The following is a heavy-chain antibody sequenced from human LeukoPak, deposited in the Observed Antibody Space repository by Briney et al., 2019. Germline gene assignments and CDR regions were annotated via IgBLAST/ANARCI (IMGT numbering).Heavy chain of an antibody. J-gene: IGHJ6*03. V-gene: IGHV4-4*02. Sequence: SGTLSLTCAVSGGSISSSNWWSWVRQPPGKGLEWIGEIYHSGSTNYNPSLKSRVTISVDKSKNQFSLKLSSVTAADTAVYYCAREGIAAADTGNYYYYYYMDVWGKGTTVTISS. CDR3: AREGIAAADTGNYYYYYYMDV. CDR2: IYHSGST. D-gene: IGHD6-13*01. CDR1: GGSISSSNW.